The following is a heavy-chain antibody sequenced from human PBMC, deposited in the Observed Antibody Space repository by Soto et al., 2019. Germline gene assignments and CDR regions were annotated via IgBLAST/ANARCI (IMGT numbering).Heavy chain of an antibody. D-gene: IGHD6-19*01. V-gene: IGHV4-59*08. Sequence: PSETLSLTCTVSGASISSYCWSWIRQPPGKELEWIGYIDDSGNTNYNPSLKSRVTISVDTSKNQFSLKLSAVTAADTAVYYCARQVAGTSPLAYWGQGTLVTVSS. CDR2: IDDSGNT. J-gene: IGHJ4*02. CDR1: GASISSYC. CDR3: ARQVAGTSPLAY.